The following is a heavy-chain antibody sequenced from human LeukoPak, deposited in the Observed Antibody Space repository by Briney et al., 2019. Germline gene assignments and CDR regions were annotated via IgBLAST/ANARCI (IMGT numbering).Heavy chain of an antibody. V-gene: IGHV4-39*01. D-gene: IGHD3-22*01. CDR3: ARRGSSGYYYVFDY. J-gene: IGHJ4*02. Sequence: SETLSLTCTVSGGSISSSGYYWGWIRQPPGKGLEWIGNIYYSGSTYYNPSLKSRVTISVDTSKNQFSLKLSSVTAADTAVYYCARRGSSGYYYVFDYWGQGTLVTVSS. CDR1: GGSISSSGYY. CDR2: IYYSGST.